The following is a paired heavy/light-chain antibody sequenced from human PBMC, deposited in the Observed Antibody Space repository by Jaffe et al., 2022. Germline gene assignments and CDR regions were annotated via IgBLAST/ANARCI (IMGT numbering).Heavy chain of an antibody. J-gene: IGHJ4*02. CDR3: ARVGYGSGNYYSDY. Sequence: EVQLVESGGGLVQPGGSLRLSCAASGFTFSSYEMNWVRQAPGKGLEWVSYINTIGGSTYYADSVKGRFTISRDNSKNSLYLQMNSLRAEDTSVYYCARVGYGSGNYYSDYWGQGALVTVSS. CDR1: GFTFSSYE. CDR2: INTIGGST. D-gene: IGHD3-10*01. V-gene: IGHV3-48*03.
Light chain of an antibody. Sequence: EIVLTQSPGTLSLSPGERATLSCRTSQSFSSAYLSWYQQKPGQAPRLLIYGASSRATGIPDRFSGSGSGTDFTLTISRLEPEDFAVYYCQQKFTFGPGTKVDIK. J-gene: IGKJ3*01. V-gene: IGKV3-20*01. CDR2: GAS. CDR3: QQKFT. CDR1: QSFSSAY.